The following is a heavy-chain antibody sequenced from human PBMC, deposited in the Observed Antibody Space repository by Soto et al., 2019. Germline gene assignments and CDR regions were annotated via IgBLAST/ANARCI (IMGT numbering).Heavy chain of an antibody. D-gene: IGHD3-22*01. V-gene: IGHV4-39*01. J-gene: IGHJ4*02. CDR1: QGSSGRSLYY. CDR3: ARRHHGHYASSQTFDY. CDR2: IYYSGST. Sequence: TPSLSSAVPQGSSGRSLYYWGGICQPPGKGLEWIGSIYYSGSTYYNPSLKSRVTISVDTSKNQFSLKLSSVTAADTAVYYCARRHHGHYASSQTFDYWGQGTLVTVS.